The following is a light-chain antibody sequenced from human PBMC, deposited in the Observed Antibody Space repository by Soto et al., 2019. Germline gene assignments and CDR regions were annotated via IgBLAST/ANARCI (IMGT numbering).Light chain of an antibody. J-gene: IGKJ4*01. CDR2: EAS. Sequence: DIQMTQSPSTLSASVGDRVTITCRAGQNIGNWLAWYQQKPGKAPKLLIYEASRLESGVPSRFSGSGSGTEFTLTISSLQPDDFATYYCQQYNRYSPLCTFGGGTKVEIK. V-gene: IGKV1-5*03. CDR1: QNIGNW. CDR3: QQYNRYSPLCT.